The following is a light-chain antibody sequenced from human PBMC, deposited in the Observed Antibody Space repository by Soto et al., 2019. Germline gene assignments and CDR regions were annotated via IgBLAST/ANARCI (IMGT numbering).Light chain of an antibody. V-gene: IGLV1-44*01. CDR1: SSNIGSNT. CDR3: AAWDDSLNGVV. J-gene: IGLJ2*01. Sequence: QSVLTQPPSASGTPGQRVTISCSGSSSNIGSNTVNWYQQLPGTAPKLLIYRNNQRPSGVPDRFSGSKSCTSASLAISGLQAEDEADYYCAAWDDSLNGVVFGGGTQLTVL. CDR2: RNN.